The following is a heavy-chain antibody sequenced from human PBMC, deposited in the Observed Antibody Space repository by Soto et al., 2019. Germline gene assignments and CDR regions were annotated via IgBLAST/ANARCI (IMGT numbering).Heavy chain of an antibody. V-gene: IGHV3-30*18. D-gene: IGHD6-19*01. CDR1: GFTFSSYG. Sequence: QVQLVESGGGVVQPGRSLRLSCAASGFTFSSYGMHWVRQAPGKGLEWVAVISYDGSNKYYADSVKGRFTISRDNSKNTLYLQMNSLRAEDTAVYYCAKDSWQWRTIDAFDIWGQGTMVTVSS. CDR3: AKDSWQWRTIDAFDI. J-gene: IGHJ3*02. CDR2: ISYDGSNK.